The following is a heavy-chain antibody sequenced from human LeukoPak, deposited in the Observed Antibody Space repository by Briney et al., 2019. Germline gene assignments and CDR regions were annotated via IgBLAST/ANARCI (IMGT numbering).Heavy chain of an antibody. CDR1: GFTFTMFG. CDR2: IVARSSIV. J-gene: IGHJ6*03. D-gene: IGHD3-10*01. CDR3: ARVVRQHGNYYYMDV. Sequence: GGSLRLSCAASGFTFTMFGMNWVRQAPGKGLEWVSYIVARSSIVYYADSVQGRFTISRDDAKDPVFLQMNSLSVDDTAVYCCARVVRQHGNYYYMDVWGKGTTVTVSS. V-gene: IGHV3-48*01.